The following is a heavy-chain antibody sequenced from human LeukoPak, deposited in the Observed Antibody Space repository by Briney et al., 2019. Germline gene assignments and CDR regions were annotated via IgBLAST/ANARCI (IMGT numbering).Heavy chain of an antibody. CDR3: NGMDV. CDR1: GITFSSYG. CDR2: ISYDGSNK. Sequence: GGSLRLSCAASGITFSSYGMHWVRQAPGKGLEWVAVISYDGSNKYYADSVKGRFTISRDNSKNTLYLQMNSLRAEDTAVYYCNGMDVWGQGTTVTVSS. V-gene: IGHV3-30*03. J-gene: IGHJ6*02.